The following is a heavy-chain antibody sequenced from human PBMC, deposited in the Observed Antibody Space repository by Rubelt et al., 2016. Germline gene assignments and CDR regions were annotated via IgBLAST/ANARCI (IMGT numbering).Heavy chain of an antibody. D-gene: IGHD3-3*01. J-gene: IGHJ6*02. Sequence: QVQLQQWGAGLLKPSETLSLTCAVYGGSFSGYYWSWIRQPPGKGLEWIGEINHSGSTYYNPSLKNRVTISVDTSKNQFSPGRGSVTAADTAGYDCARGDVWSGYYGRYGMDVWGQGTTVTVSS. CDR3: ARGDVWSGYYGRYGMDV. CDR2: INHSGST. V-gene: IGHV4-34*01. CDR1: GGSFSGYY.